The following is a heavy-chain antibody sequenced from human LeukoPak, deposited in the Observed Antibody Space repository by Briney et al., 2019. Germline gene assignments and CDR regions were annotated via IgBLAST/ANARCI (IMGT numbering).Heavy chain of an antibody. V-gene: IGHV3-15*01. J-gene: IGHJ3*02. CDR3: TTVSTRWLHLLGAFDI. CDR1: GFTFSSYS. Sequence: GGSLRLSCAASGFTFSSYSMNWVRQAPGKGLEWVGRIKSKTDGGTTDYAAPVKGRFTIPRDDSKNTLYLQMNSLKTEDTAVYYCTTVSTRWLHLLGAFDIWGQGTMVTVSS. CDR2: IKSKTDGGTT. D-gene: IGHD5-24*01.